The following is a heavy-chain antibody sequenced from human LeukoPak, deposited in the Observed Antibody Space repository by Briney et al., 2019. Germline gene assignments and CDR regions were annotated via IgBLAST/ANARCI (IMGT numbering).Heavy chain of an antibody. CDR2: IYYSGST. J-gene: IGHJ4*02. CDR3: ARIVAVRGYSGYDSYYFDY. Sequence: SETLSLTCTVSGGSISSYYWSWIRQPPGKGLEWIGYIYYSGSTNYNPSLKSRVTISVDTSKNQFSLKLSSVTAADTAVCYRARIVAVRGYSGYDSYYFDYWGQGTLVTVSS. V-gene: IGHV4-59*08. D-gene: IGHD5-12*01. CDR1: GGSISSYY.